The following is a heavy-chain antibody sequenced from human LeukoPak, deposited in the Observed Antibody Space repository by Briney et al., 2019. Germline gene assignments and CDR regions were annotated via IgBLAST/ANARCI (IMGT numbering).Heavy chain of an antibody. CDR2: IKQDGSEK. CDR3: ARDQPYSSGWSDAFDI. Sequence: GGSLRLSCAASGFTFSSYWMSWVRQAPGKGLEWEANIKQDGSEKYYVDSVKGRFTISRDNAKNSLYLQMNSLRAEDTAVYYCARDQPYSSGWSDAFDIWGQGTMVTVSS. CDR1: GFTFSSYW. D-gene: IGHD6-19*01. J-gene: IGHJ3*02. V-gene: IGHV3-7*04.